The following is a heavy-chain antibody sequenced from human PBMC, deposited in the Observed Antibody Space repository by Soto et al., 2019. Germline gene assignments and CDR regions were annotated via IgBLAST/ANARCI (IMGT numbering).Heavy chain of an antibody. CDR2: ISYDGSNK. V-gene: IGHV3-30*18. CDR3: AKEVHDYGDAEAFDY. CDR1: GFTFSSYG. J-gene: IGHJ4*02. Sequence: QVQLVESGGGVVQPGRSLRLSCAASGFTFSSYGMHWVRQAPGKGLEWVAVISYDGSNKYYADSVKGRFTISRDNSKNTLYLQMYSLRAEDTAVYYCAKEVHDYGDAEAFDYWGQGTLVTVSS. D-gene: IGHD4-17*01.